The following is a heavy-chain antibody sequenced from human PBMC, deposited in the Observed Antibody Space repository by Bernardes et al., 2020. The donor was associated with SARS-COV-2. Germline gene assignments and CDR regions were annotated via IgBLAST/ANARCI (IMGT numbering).Heavy chain of an antibody. CDR2: LTASTPYT. J-gene: IGHJ2*01. Sequence: GGSLRLSCAASGFNFSSYAMNWVRQAPGKGLQWVSSLTASTPYTQYTDSVKGRFTVSRDNAKNSLYLEMTSLRAEDTAIYYCAKNDRDNGFGSGYYDFWGRGTLVTVSS. D-gene: IGHD4-17*01. CDR3: AKNDRDNGFGSGYYDF. V-gene: IGHV3-21*01. CDR1: GFNFSSYA.